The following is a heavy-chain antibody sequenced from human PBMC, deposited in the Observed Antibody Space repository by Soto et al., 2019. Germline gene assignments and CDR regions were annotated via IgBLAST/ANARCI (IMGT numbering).Heavy chain of an antibody. CDR1: WYKPSPWHNFTSYW. D-gene: IGHD3-10*01. V-gene: IGHV5-51*01. CDR3: ARASDSGSSYSPADS. Sequence: GESLKISCTGSWYKPSPWHNFTSYWIAWVRQMPGEGLEWMGIIYPGDPDTRYSPSFQGQVTISADKSISTAYLQWSSLKASDTAMYYCARASDSGSSYSPADSWGQGTLVTVSS. J-gene: IGHJ4*02. CDR2: IYPGDPDT.